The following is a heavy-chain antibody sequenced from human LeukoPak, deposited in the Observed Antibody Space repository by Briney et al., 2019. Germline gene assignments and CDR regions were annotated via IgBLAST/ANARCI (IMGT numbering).Heavy chain of an antibody. CDR1: GFSFSSYN. CDR2: ISGSSSAT. V-gene: IGHV3-48*02. Sequence: GGSLRLSCAASGFSFSSYNMNWVRQAPGKGLEWVSYISGSSSATDYADSVKGRFTISRDNAKNSLYLQMDSLRDEDTAVYYCARGFGFDPWGQGTPVTVSS. CDR3: ARGFGFDP. J-gene: IGHJ5*02.